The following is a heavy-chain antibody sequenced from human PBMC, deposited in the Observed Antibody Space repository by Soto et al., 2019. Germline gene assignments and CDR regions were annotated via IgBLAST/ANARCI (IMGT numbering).Heavy chain of an antibody. CDR2: INGGSGNT. D-gene: IGHD4-4*01. J-gene: IGHJ4*02. CDR3: PRSVNIAFDY. V-gene: IGHV1-3*01. CDR1: GYTFTQFS. Sequence: QVQLVQSGAEVQRPGASVKVSCKASGYTFTQFSIHWMRQAPGQRLEWMGSINGGSGNTQYSQEFQGRLTFTRDTSASTAYMELSSLRSEDTAVFYCPRSVNIAFDYWRQGTLVTVSS.